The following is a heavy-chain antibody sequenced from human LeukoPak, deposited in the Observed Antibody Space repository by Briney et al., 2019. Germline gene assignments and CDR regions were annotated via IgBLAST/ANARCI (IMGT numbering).Heavy chain of an antibody. CDR1: RGSVSRGGYD. J-gene: IGHJ4*02. D-gene: IGHD1-26*01. Sequence: SETLSLTCTVSRGSVSRGGYDWSWIRQHPGKGLEWIGYTSYSGSTYYNPSLMSRITISVDRSQNQFSLKMRDVTAAGTAVYVCATDVWEYFYIDSSGQGALVAVSS. CDR3: ATDVWEYFYIDS. V-gene: IGHV4-31*03. CDR2: TSYSGST.